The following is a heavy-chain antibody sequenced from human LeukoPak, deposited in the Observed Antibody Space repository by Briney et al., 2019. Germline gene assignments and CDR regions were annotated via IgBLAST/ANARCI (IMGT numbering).Heavy chain of an antibody. J-gene: IGHJ4*02. CDR2: IYPGDSDT. Sequence: GASLQISCKGSGYSFTSYCIGWVRQMPGKGLEWMGIIYPGDSDTRYSPSFQGQVTISADKSISTAYLQWSSLKASDTAMYYCARPKYSSSRWSFDYWGQGTLVTVSS. V-gene: IGHV5-51*01. CDR3: ARPKYSSSRWSFDY. D-gene: IGHD6-6*01. CDR1: GYSFTSYC.